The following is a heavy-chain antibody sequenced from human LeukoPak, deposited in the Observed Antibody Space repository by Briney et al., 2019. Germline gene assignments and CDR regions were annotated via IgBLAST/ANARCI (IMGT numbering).Heavy chain of an antibody. J-gene: IGHJ5*02. CDR2: IYYSGST. CDR1: GGSISSGDYC. D-gene: IGHD6-19*01. Sequence: SQTLSLTCTVSGGSISSGDYCWSWIRQPPGKGLEWIGYIYYSGSTYYNPSLKSRVTISVDTSKNQFSLKLSSVTAADTAVYYCARAPHYSSGWYASNWFDPWGQGTLVTASS. CDR3: ARAPHYSSGWYASNWFDP. V-gene: IGHV4-30-4*08.